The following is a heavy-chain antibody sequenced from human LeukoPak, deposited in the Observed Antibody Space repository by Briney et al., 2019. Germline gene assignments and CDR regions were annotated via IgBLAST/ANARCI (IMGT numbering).Heavy chain of an antibody. CDR3: ARDRDRTYYYASRGAFDI. CDR1: GFPVSSNY. CDR2: IYSGGST. Sequence: PGGSLRLSCAASGFPVSSNYMSWVRQAPGKGLEWVSVIYSGGSTYYADSVKGRFTISRDNSKNTLYLQINSLRAQDTAVYYCARDRDRTYYYASRGAFDIWGQGTMVTVSS. D-gene: IGHD3-22*01. V-gene: IGHV3-53*01. J-gene: IGHJ3*02.